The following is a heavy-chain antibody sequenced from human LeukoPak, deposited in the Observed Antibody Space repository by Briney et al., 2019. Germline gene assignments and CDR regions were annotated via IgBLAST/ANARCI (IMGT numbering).Heavy chain of an antibody. CDR3: AKPATVALTGSPLDY. Sequence: SGGSLILSCAASGFTFSSYAMSWVRQAPGKGLEWVSAISGSGGSTYYADSVKGRFTISRDNSKNTLYLQMESLRAEDTAVYYCAKPATVALTGSPLDYWGQGTLVPVSS. J-gene: IGHJ4*02. D-gene: IGHD7-27*01. CDR2: ISGSGGST. V-gene: IGHV3-23*01. CDR1: GFTFSSYA.